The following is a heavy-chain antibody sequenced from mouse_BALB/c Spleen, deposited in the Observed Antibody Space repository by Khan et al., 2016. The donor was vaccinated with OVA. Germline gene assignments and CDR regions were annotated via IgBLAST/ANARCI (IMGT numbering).Heavy chain of an antibody. D-gene: IGHD2-12*01. CDR3: ARGVYDGYYYAMDY. CDR2: INTETGEP. Sequence: QIQLVQSGPELKKPGETVKISCKASGYTFTDYSMHWVKQAPGKGLKWMGWINTETGEPTYADGFKGRFAFSMETSASTAYLQINNLKNEDTATYCCARGVYDGYYYAMDYWGHGTSVTVSS. CDR1: GYTFTDYS. J-gene: IGHJ4*01. V-gene: IGHV9-2-1*01.